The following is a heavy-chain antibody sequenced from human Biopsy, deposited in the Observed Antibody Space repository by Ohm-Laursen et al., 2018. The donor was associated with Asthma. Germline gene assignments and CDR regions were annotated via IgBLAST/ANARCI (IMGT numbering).Heavy chain of an antibody. CDR2: IKHDGSEK. Sequence: GSLRLSCAASGFAFSQYGMHWVRQAPGQGLEWVANIKHDGSEKNHVDSLKGRFTISRDNAKNSLYLQMNSLRAEDTAVYYCARTFHFWSPYHAEHYQLWGQGTLVTVSS. D-gene: IGHD3-3*02. J-gene: IGHJ1*01. CDR3: ARTFHFWSPYHAEHYQL. V-gene: IGHV3-7*01. CDR1: GFAFSQYG.